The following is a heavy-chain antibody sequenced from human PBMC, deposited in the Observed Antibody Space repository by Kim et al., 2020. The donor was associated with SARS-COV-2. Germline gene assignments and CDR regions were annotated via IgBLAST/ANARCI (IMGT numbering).Heavy chain of an antibody. Sequence: SLKSRVTISVDTSKNQFSLKQSSVTAADTAVYYCARAGIVVVPAAPLDPWGQGTLVTVSS. J-gene: IGHJ5*02. CDR3: ARAGIVVVPAAPLDP. D-gene: IGHD2-2*01. V-gene: IGHV4-34*01.